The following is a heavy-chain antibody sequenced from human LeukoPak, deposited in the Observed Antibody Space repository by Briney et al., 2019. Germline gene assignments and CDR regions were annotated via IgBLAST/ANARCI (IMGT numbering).Heavy chain of an antibody. Sequence: ASVKVSCKASGGTFSSYAISWVRQAPGQGLEWMGRIIPILGIANYAQKFQGRVTITADKSTSTAYMELSSLRSEDTAVYYCANLLGYWDPYGMDVWGQGTTVTVSS. CDR3: ANLLGYWDPYGMDV. J-gene: IGHJ6*02. CDR2: IIPILGIA. D-gene: IGHD2-15*01. CDR1: GGTFSSYA. V-gene: IGHV1-69*04.